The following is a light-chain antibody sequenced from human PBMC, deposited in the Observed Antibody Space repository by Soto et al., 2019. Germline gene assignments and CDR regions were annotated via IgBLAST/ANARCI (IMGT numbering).Light chain of an antibody. Sequence: ILLTQSPGTLSLSPGERATLSCRASQSVSSNYLAWYQQRPGQTPRLLIYAASSRVTGIPDRFSGSGSGKDFTLTISRLEPEDFGIYYCQQYETSPRAFGRGTTVEIK. CDR1: QSVSSNY. CDR3: QQYETSPRA. CDR2: AAS. J-gene: IGKJ1*01. V-gene: IGKV3-20*01.